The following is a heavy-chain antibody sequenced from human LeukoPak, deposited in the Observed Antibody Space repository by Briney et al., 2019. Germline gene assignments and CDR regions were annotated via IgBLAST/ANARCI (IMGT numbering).Heavy chain of an antibody. CDR3: ARDRRITVSSDWPLGDWFDT. CDR1: GYTFTSYG. Sequence: ASVKVSCKASGYTFTSYGISWVRQAPGQGLEWMGWISAYDGNTNYAQKLQGRVTMTTDTSTSTAYMELRSLRSDDTAVYYCARDRRITVSSDWPLGDWFDTWGQGTLVTVSS. J-gene: IGHJ5*02. D-gene: IGHD6-19*01. V-gene: IGHV1-18*01. CDR2: ISAYDGNT.